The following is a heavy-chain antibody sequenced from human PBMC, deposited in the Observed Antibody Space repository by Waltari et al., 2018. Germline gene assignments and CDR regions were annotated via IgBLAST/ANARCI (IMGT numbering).Heavy chain of an antibody. Sequence: QVQLQQWGAGLLKPSETLSLTCAVYGGSFSGYYWSWIRQPPGKGLEWIGEINHSGSTNYHPSLKSRVTISVDTSKNQFSLKLSSVTAADTAVYYCARGGYQLLLVFDYWGQGTLVTVSS. CDR1: GGSFSGYY. D-gene: IGHD2-2*01. CDR2: INHSGST. J-gene: IGHJ4*02. CDR3: ARGGYQLLLVFDY. V-gene: IGHV4-34*01.